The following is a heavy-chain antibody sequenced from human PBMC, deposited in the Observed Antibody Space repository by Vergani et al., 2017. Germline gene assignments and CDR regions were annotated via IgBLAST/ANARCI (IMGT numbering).Heavy chain of an antibody. V-gene: IGHV3-7*01. Sequence: EVELVESGGKLVQPGGSLRLSCATSGFPFSFYWMSWVRQAPGKGLEWVANVKQDGSDKYYVDSVKGRFTISRDNAKIILYLEMKGLRAEDTALYYCARVRYYCSGDCHLGEYYYYMDVWGKGTTVTVSS. CDR2: VKQDGSDK. D-gene: IGHD2-21*01. CDR3: ARVRYYCSGDCHLGEYYYYMDV. CDR1: GFPFSFYW. J-gene: IGHJ6*03.